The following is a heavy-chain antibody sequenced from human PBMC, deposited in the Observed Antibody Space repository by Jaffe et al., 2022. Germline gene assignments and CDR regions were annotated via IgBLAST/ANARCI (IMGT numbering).Heavy chain of an antibody. V-gene: IGHV4-38-2*01. Sequence: QVQLQESGPGLVKPSETLSLTCAVSGYSISSGYYWGWIRQPPGKGLEWIGSIYHSGSTYYNPSLKSRVTISVDTSKNQFSLKLSSVTAADTAVYYCARNNRESPPRYFDPWGQGTLVTVSS. CDR2: IYHSGST. CDR1: GYSISSGYY. D-gene: IGHD3-10*01. J-gene: IGHJ5*02. CDR3: ARNNRESPPRYFDP.